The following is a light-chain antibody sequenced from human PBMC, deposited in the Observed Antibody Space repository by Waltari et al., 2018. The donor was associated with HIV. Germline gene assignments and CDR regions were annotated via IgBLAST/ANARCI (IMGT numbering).Light chain of an antibody. J-gene: IGKJ1*01. CDR2: GAS. Sequence: EVLLTQSPATLSVSPGERVTLSCRASQSVSSSLAWYQLKPGQAPRLLIYGASTRASGVPARFTATGSGTQFTLTVSNLQSDDFALYFCLQSDKRPRTFGQGTKLEIK. CDR1: QSVSSS. CDR3: LQSDKRPRT. V-gene: IGKV3-15*01.